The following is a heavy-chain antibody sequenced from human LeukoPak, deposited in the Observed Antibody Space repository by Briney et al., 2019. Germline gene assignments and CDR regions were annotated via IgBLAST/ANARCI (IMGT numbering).Heavy chain of an antibody. D-gene: IGHD2-15*01. CDR1: GFTFSSYW. J-gene: IGHJ5*02. V-gene: IGHV3-74*01. Sequence: GGSLRLSCVASGFTFSSYWMVWVRQGPGEGVVWVSRINSDGSGIVYADSVKGRFTISRDNTKNTLYLQMNSLRAEDTAVYFWTRGGSGGNWFDPWGQGILVTVSS. CDR2: INSDGSGI. CDR3: TRGGSGGNWFDP.